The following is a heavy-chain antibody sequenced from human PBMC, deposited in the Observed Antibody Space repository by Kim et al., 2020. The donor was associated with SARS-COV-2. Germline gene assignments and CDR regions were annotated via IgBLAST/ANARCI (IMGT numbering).Heavy chain of an antibody. Sequence: AGSVKGRFTISRDNSKNTLYLQMTSLRAEDTAVYYCARGDTSGYFYPFDYWGQGTLVTVSS. J-gene: IGHJ4*02. D-gene: IGHD3-22*01. CDR3: ARGDTSGYFYPFDY. V-gene: IGHV3-30*01.